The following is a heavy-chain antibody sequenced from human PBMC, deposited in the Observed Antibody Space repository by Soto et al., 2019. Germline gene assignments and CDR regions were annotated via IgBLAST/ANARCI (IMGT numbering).Heavy chain of an antibody. CDR3: ARVQSYDIVATKYYYGMDV. V-gene: IGHV4-59*01. Sequence: SETLSLTCTVSGGSISSYYWSWIRQPPGKGLEWIGYIYYSGSTNYNPSLKSRVTISVDTSKNQFSLKLSSVTAADTAVYYCARVQSYDIVATKYYYGMDVWGQGTTVTVSS. J-gene: IGHJ6*02. CDR2: IYYSGST. D-gene: IGHD5-12*01. CDR1: GGSISSYY.